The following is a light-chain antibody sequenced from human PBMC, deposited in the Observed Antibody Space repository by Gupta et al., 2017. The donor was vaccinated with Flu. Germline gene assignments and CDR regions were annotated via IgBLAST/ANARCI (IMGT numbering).Light chain of an antibody. Sequence: SSELTQDPSVSVALGQTVRITCQGDSLRSSFASWYQQKPGQAPVLVIYGENNRPSGIPDRFFGSSSGNTASLTIPGAQAEDEGDYYCNSRDSSGNHVVFGGGTKLTVL. V-gene: IGLV3-19*01. CDR1: SLRSSF. CDR3: NSRDSSGNHVV. CDR2: GEN. J-gene: IGLJ2*01.